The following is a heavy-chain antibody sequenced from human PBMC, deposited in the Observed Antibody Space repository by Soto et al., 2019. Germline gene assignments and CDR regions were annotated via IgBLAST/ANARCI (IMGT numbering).Heavy chain of an antibody. J-gene: IGHJ5*02. CDR3: ARDPYDYVWGSYRSFNWFDP. Sequence: QVQLVQSGAEVKKPGASVKVSCKASGYTFTSYGINWVRQAPGQGLEWMGWISAYNGNTNYAQKLQGRVTMTTDTSTSTAYMELRSLRSDDTAVYYCARDPYDYVWGSYRSFNWFDPWGQGTLVTVSS. CDR1: GYTFTSYG. V-gene: IGHV1-18*01. D-gene: IGHD3-16*02. CDR2: ISAYNGNT.